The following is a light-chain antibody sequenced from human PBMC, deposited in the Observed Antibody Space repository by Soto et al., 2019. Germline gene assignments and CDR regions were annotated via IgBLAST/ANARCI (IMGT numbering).Light chain of an antibody. CDR1: QSVNSN. J-gene: IGKJ4*01. Sequence: EIVMTQSPATLSVSPGERATLSCRASQSVNSNLAWYQQKPGQTPRLLIYDASSRATGIPARFSGSGSGTDFTLTISSLQSEDFAVYYCQQYNNWPLTFVGGTNVEIK. CDR3: QQYNNWPLT. V-gene: IGKV3-15*01. CDR2: DAS.